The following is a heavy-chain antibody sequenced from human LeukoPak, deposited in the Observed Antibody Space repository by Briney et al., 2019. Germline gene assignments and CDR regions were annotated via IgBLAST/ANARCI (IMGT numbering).Heavy chain of an antibody. CDR3: VQGFYFDY. D-gene: IGHD4-11*01. CDR2: INNSGGST. J-gene: IGHJ4*02. V-gene: IGHV3-23*01. Sequence: PGGSLRLSCAASGFTLTSYAMNWVRQAPGKGLEWVSGINNSGGSTYYADSAKGRFTISRDISKNALYLQMNSLRAEDTAAYYCVQGFYFDYWGQGTLVTVSS. CDR1: GFTLTSYA.